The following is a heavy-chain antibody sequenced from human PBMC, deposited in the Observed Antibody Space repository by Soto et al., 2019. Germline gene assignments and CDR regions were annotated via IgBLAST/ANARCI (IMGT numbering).Heavy chain of an antibody. D-gene: IGHD3-22*01. CDR1: GLIFSKYW. J-gene: IGHJ3*01. CDR2: IQKNAGET. V-gene: IGHV3-7*04. Sequence: GSLRLSCAASGLIFSKYWMSWVRQAPGKGLEWVANIQKNAGETHYVDSVKGRFTISRDNDKNSLDLQMDSLSAADTAMYYCGRGDSNGYPNALDVWGQGT. CDR3: GRGDSNGYPNALDV.